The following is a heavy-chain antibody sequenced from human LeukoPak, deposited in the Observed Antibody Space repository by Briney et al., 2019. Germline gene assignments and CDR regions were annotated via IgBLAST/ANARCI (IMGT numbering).Heavy chain of an antibody. J-gene: IGHJ5*02. CDR3: AKDLPDSRESLTGHWFDP. V-gene: IGHV3-23*01. D-gene: IGHD3-10*01. Sequence: HSGGSLRLSCAASGFTFSSYAMSWVRQAPGKGLEWVSAISGSGGSTYYADSVKGRFTIFRDKSKNTLYLQMNSLRAEDTALYYCAKDLPDSRESLTGHWFDPWGQGTLVTVSS. CDR2: ISGSGGST. CDR1: GFTFSSYA.